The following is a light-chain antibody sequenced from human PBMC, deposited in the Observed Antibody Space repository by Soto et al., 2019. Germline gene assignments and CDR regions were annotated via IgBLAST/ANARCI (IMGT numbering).Light chain of an antibody. CDR3: MQGTQFPYT. CDR1: QSVVHSDGNTY. Sequence: DIVMTQTPLSSPVTLGHPASISCRSSQSVVHSDGNTYLSWLQQRPGQPPRLLIYEISNRFSGVPDRFSGSGAGTDFTLTISRVEAEDVGVYYCMQGTQFPYTFGQGTKLEIK. J-gene: IGKJ2*01. CDR2: EIS. V-gene: IGKV2-24*01.